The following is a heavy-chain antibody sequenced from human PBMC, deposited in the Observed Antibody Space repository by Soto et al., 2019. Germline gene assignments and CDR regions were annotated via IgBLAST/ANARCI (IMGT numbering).Heavy chain of an antibody. D-gene: IGHD3-10*01. J-gene: IGHJ6*02. CDR3: TRDTGGKGSGSYYCTDYYGIEV. CDR1: GYTFTTYG. V-gene: IGHV1-18*04. CDR2: ISAYTGKT. Sequence: VASVKVSCKASGYTFTTYGISWVRQTPGQGLEWLGWISAYTGKTNYVQNLQGRVTMTTDTSTSTAYMELRSLRSDDTAVYYCTRDTGGKGSGSYYCTDYYGIEVWGQGTTVTVSS.